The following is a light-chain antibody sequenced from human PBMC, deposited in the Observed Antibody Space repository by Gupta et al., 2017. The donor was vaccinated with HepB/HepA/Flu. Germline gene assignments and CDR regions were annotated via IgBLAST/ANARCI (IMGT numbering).Light chain of an antibody. CDR2: AAS. V-gene: IGKV1-6*01. CDR1: QGIKRD. CDR3: RQEDSSPRT. Sequence: AIQMTQSPSSLSASVGDRVTITCRASQGIKRDLGWYQHKPGKAPKLLIFAASSLQTGVPSRFSGSGSGTDFSLTIISLQPQDFATYFCRQEDSSPRTFGQGTKVEIK. J-gene: IGKJ1*01.